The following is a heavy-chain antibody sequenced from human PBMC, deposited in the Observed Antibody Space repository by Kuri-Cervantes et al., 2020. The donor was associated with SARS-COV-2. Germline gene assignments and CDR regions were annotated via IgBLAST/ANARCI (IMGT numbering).Heavy chain of an antibody. V-gene: IGHV1-2*02. CDR2: INSNTGGT. Sequence: ASVKVSCKASGYPFTEYYIHWVRQAPGQGLEWVGWINSNTGGTKFAQKFQGRVTMTTDTSTSTAYMELRSLRSDDTAVYYCARRPPQGYCSSTSCYTPSIYFDYWGQGTLVTVSS. CDR3: ARRPPQGYCSSTSCYTPSIYFDY. D-gene: IGHD2-2*02. CDR1: GYPFTEYY. J-gene: IGHJ4*02.